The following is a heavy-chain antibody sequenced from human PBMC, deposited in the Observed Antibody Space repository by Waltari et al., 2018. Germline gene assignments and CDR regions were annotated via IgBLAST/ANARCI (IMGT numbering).Heavy chain of an antibody. CDR1: GGTFNPYA. J-gene: IGHJ4*02. CDR2: IIPIIDTA. Sequence: QVQLVQSGAEVKRPGSSVKVSCKASGGTFNPYAINWVRQAPGLGLEWMGRIIPIIDTAGYAQKFQDRVTFTADRATGTDYMELSSLRPDDTGMYYCAGPRGIHLWSFDDWGQGTLVIVSS. CDR3: AGPRGIHLWSFDD. V-gene: IGHV1-69*04. D-gene: IGHD5-18*01.